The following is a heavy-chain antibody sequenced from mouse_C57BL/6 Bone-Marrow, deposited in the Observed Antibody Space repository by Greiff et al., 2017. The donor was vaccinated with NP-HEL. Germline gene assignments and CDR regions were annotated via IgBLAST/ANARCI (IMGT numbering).Heavy chain of an antibody. Sequence: EVKLVESGGGLVKPGGSLKLSCAASGFTFSSYAMSWVRQTPEKRLEWVATISDGGGSTYYPDTVKGRFTISRDNAKNTLYLQMSRLKSEDTAMYYCARPLYDGYYRFAYWGQGTLVTVSA. CDR2: ISDGGGST. V-gene: IGHV5-4*03. CDR3: ARPLYDGYYRFAY. J-gene: IGHJ3*01. CDR1: GFTFSSYA. D-gene: IGHD2-3*01.